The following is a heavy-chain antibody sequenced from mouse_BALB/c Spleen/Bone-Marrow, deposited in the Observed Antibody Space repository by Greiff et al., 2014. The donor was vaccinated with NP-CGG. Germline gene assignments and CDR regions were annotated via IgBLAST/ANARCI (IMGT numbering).Heavy chain of an antibody. CDR3: ARGLRWCYDD. D-gene: IGHD1-1*01. J-gene: IGHJ2*01. Sequence: VQLQQSGAVLARPGASVKMSCKASGYSFTSYWMHWVKERPGQGLEWIGDIYPGNSDTNYNQKFKDKATLTADTSSSTAYMELSSLTNEDSAVYYCARGLRWCYDDWGQGTTLTVSS. CDR2: IYPGNSDT. V-gene: IGHV1-5*01. CDR1: GYSFTSYW.